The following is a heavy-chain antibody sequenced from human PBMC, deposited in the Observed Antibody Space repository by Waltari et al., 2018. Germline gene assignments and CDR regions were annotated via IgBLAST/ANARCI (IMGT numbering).Heavy chain of an antibody. J-gene: IGHJ4*02. CDR2: IYYSGST. CDR1: GGPISSHY. CDR3: ARGTGTTNSFDY. V-gene: IGHV4-59*11. D-gene: IGHD1-7*01. Sequence: QVQLQESGPGLVKPSETLSLTCTVSGGPISSHYWSWIRQPPGKGLEWIGYIYYSGSTNYNPSLKSRVTISVDTSKNQFSLKLSSVTAADTAVYYCARGTGTTNSFDYWGQGTLVTVSS.